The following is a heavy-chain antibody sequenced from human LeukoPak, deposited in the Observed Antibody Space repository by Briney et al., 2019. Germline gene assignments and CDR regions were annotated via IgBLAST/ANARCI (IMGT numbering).Heavy chain of an antibody. D-gene: IGHD3-9*01. J-gene: IGHJ4*02. Sequence: GGSLRLSCAASGFTFSSYWMSWVRQAPGKGLEWVANIKQDGSEKYYVDSVKGRFTISRDNAKNSLYLQMNSLRAEDTAVYYCARVVRYFDWLLSSFYFDYWGQGTLVTVSS. V-gene: IGHV3-7*01. CDR1: GFTFSSYW. CDR2: IKQDGSEK. CDR3: ARVVRYFDWLLSSFYFDY.